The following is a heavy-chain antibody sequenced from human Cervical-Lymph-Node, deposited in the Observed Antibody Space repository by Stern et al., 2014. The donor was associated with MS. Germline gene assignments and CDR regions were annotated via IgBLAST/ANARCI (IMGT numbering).Heavy chain of an antibody. CDR1: GFTFGDYA. J-gene: IGHJ4*02. CDR3: SRIIYTMTGYYFDY. D-gene: IGHD2-2*02. V-gene: IGHV3-49*05. Sequence: VQLGESGGGLVKPGRSLRLPCTTSGFTFGDYAVSWFRQAPGKGLEWVGFIRSKAYGGTVDYAASVKGRFNISRDDSKSLAYLQMNSLKVEDTAVYYCSRIIYTMTGYYFDYWGQGTLVTVSS. CDR2: IRSKAYGGTV.